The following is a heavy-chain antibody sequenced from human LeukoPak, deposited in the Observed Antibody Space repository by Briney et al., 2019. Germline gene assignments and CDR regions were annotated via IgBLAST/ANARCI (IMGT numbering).Heavy chain of an antibody. CDR2: ISGSGGST. Sequence: PGGSLRLSCAASGLSVSSNYMAWVRQAPGKGLEWVSAISGSGGSTYYADSVKGRFTISRDNSKNTLYLQMNSLRAEDTAVYYCAKDKGRIAVAGPLYDYWGQGTLVTVSS. CDR1: GLSVSSNY. J-gene: IGHJ4*02. CDR3: AKDKGRIAVAGPLYDY. V-gene: IGHV3-23*01. D-gene: IGHD6-19*01.